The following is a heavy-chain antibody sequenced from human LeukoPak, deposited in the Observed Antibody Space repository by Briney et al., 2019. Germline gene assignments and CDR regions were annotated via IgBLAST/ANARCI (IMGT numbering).Heavy chain of an antibody. V-gene: IGHV3-23*01. CDR2: ISGSGGTT. CDR1: GGSISSSSYY. D-gene: IGHD3-9*01. CDR3: AKNVREADWYYYYMDV. J-gene: IGHJ6*03. Sequence: ETLSLTCTVSGGSISSSSYYWGWIRQPPGKGLEWVSAISGSGGTTYYADSVKGRFTISRDNSKNTLYLQMNSLRAEDTAVYYCAKNVREADWYYYYMDVWGKGTTVTVSS.